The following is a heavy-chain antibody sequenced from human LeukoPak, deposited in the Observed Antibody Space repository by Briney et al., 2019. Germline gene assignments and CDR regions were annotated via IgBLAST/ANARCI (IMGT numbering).Heavy chain of an antibody. CDR3: ARDLNLAAAGNGGVDH. CDR1: GYTFTSYY. Sequence: ASVKVSCKASGYTFTSYYMHWVRQAPGQGLEWMGIINPSGGSTSYAQKFQGRVTMTRDMSTSTVYMELSSLRSEDTAVYYCARDLNLAAAGNGGVDHWGQGTLVTVSS. D-gene: IGHD6-13*01. V-gene: IGHV1-46*01. CDR2: INPSGGST. J-gene: IGHJ1*01.